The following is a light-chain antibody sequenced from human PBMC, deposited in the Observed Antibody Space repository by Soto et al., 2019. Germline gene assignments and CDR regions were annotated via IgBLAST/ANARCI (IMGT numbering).Light chain of an antibody. CDR2: EAS. CDR3: HQYSSSPRT. J-gene: IGKJ1*01. Sequence: EIQMSQXXATLSVSVREXXXXXXXGTQSARSTLAWYQQEXGKAPKRLIYEASXRATGIPARFTGSGSGTDFTLTISRLQPEDFAVYYCHQYSSSPRTFGQGTKLEIK. V-gene: IGKV3-15*01. CDR1: QSARST.